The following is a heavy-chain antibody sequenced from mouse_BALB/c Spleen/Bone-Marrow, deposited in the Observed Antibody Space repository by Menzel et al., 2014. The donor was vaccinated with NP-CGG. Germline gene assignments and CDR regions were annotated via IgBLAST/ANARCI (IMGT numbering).Heavy chain of an antibody. CDR3: ARGYDGFAY. D-gene: IGHD2-2*01. Sequence: EVKLMESGAELVKPGASVKLSCTASGFNIKDTYMHWVKQRPEQGLEWIGRIDPANGNTKYDLKFQGRATITADTSSNTAYLQLSSLTSEDTAVYYCARGYDGFAYWGQGTLVTVSA. CDR1: GFNIKDTY. CDR2: IDPANGNT. J-gene: IGHJ3*01. V-gene: IGHV14-3*02.